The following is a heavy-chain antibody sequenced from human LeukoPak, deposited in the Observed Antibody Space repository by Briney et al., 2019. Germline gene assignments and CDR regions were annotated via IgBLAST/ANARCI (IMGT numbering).Heavy chain of an antibody. CDR2: ISGSGGST. CDR1: GFTFSSYA. J-gene: IGHJ4*02. Sequence: PGGSLRLSCAAPGFTFSSYAMSWVRQASGKGLEWVSAISGSGGSTYYTDFVGGRFTISRDISKNTLYLQMNSLRAEDTAVYYCAKGTPLCDYWGQGTLVTVSS. D-gene: IGHD2-21*01. V-gene: IGHV3-23*01. CDR3: AKGTPLCDY.